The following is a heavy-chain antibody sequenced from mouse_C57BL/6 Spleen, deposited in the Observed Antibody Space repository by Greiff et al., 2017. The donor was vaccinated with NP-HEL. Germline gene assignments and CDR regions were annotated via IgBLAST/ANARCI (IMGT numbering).Heavy chain of an antibody. CDR3: ARAITTVVAPYFDV. CDR1: GYAFSSSW. D-gene: IGHD1-1*01. J-gene: IGHJ1*03. V-gene: IGHV1-82*01. CDR2: IYPGDGDT. Sequence: QVQLKQSGPELVKPGASVKISCKASGYAFSSSWMNWVKQRPGKGLEWIGRIYPGDGDTNYNGKFKGKATLTADKSSSTAYMQLSSLTSADAAVYFCARAITTVVAPYFDVWGTGTTVTVSS.